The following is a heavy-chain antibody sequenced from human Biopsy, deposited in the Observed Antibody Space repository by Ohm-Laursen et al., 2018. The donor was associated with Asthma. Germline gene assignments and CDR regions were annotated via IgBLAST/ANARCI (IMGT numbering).Heavy chain of an antibody. CDR1: RFTYE. V-gene: IGHV3-30*04. CDR3: AKEGVAGTHIED. Sequence: SSLRLSCAASRFTYEMHWVRQAPGKGLEWVAVISYDGSSIYYADSVKGRFTISRDNSKNTLSLQVNSLTAEDTAVYYCAKEGVAGTHIEDWGQGTLVTVSS. J-gene: IGHJ4*02. D-gene: IGHD6-19*01. CDR2: ISYDGSSI.